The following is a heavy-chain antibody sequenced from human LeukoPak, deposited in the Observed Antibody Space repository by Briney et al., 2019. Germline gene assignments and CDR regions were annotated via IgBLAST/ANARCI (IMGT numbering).Heavy chain of an antibody. Sequence: GGSLRLSCAASGFTFSDYYMSWIRQAPGKGLEWVSYISSSGSTIYYADSVKGRFTISRDNAKNSLYLQMNSLRAGDTAVYYCARRDGDYYYYGMDVWGQGTTVTVSS. J-gene: IGHJ6*02. D-gene: IGHD4-17*01. CDR2: ISSSGSTI. CDR3: ARRDGDYYYYGMDV. V-gene: IGHV3-11*01. CDR1: GFTFSDYY.